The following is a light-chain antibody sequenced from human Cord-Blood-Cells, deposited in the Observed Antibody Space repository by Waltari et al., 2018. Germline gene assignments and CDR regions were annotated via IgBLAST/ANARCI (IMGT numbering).Light chain of an antibody. CDR3: QQSYSTPFT. V-gene: IGKV1-39*01. Sequence: DIQMTQSPSPLSASVGDRVPITCRASLRISSYLDWYQQKPGKAPKLLIYAASSLQSGVPSRFSGSGSGTDFTLTISSLQPEDFATYYCQQSYSTPFTFGPGTKVDIK. J-gene: IGKJ3*01. CDR1: LRISSY. CDR2: AAS.